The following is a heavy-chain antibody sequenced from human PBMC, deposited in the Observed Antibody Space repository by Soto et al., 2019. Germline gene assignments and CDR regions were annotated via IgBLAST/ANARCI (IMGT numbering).Heavy chain of an antibody. J-gene: IGHJ5*02. Sequence: SETLSLTCTVSGGSISSYYWSWIRQPPGKGLEWIGYIYYSGSTNYNPSLKSRVTISVDTSKNQFSLKLSSVTATGTAVYYCARQVVTAAMSGRGDWFDPWGQGNLVTVSS. CDR2: IYYSGST. CDR1: GGSISSYY. V-gene: IGHV4-59*08. CDR3: ARQVVTAAMSGRGDWFDP. D-gene: IGHD2-2*01.